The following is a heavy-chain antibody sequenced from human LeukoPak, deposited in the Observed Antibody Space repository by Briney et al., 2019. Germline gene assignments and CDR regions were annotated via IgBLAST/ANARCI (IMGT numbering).Heavy chain of an antibody. CDR3: AHRQVAAAGIDYFNY. Sequence: SGPTLVNPTQTLTLTCTFSGFSLSTDGVGVGWIRQPPEKALEWLALIYWDDDKRYSPSLKSRLTITKDTSKKQVVLTMTNMDPVDTATYYFAHRQVAAAGIDYFNYWGQGTLVTVSS. V-gene: IGHV2-5*02. CDR2: IYWDDDK. CDR1: GFSLSTDGVG. D-gene: IGHD6-13*01. J-gene: IGHJ4*02.